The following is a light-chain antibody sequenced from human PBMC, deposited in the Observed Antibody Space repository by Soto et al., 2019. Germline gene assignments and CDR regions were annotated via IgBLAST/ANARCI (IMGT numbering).Light chain of an antibody. J-gene: IGKJ1*01. V-gene: IGKV1-5*01. CDR3: LKHNSYPTT. CDR2: DAS. Sequence: DIQMTQSASTLSASAGDRVTITCRASQTISGWLAWYQQKPGKAPKLLTSDASSLESGVPSRFSGSGSGTEFTLTISSLQPEDFATYYCLKHNSYPTTFGQGRKVDIK. CDR1: QTISGW.